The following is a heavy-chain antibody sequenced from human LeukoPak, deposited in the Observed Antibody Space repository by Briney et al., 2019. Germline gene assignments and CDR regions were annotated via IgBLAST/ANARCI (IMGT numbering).Heavy chain of an antibody. J-gene: IGHJ4*02. CDR3: ARVFMSGEFDY. CDR1: GFTFSSYA. CDR2: ISYDGSNK. Sequence: GRSLRLSCAASGFTFSSYAMHWVRQAPGKELEWVAVISYDGSNKYYADSVKGRFTISRDNSKNTLYLQMNSLRAEDTAVYYCARVFMSGEFDYWGQGTLVTVSS. V-gene: IGHV3-30-3*01. D-gene: IGHD3-16*01.